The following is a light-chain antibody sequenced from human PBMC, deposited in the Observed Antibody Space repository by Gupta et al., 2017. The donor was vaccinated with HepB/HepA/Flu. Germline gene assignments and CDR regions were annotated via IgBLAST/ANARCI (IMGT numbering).Light chain of an antibody. J-gene: IGKJ1*01. CDR3: WT. V-gene: IGKV1-39*01. CDR2: AAS. Sequence: DIQMTQSPSSLSASVGDRVTITCRASQSISSYGNWYQQKPGKAPKLLSYAASSLKSGVRSRFSGSGSGTEFTRNIGSLQPEVAASYPPWTFGQGPQVAIK. CDR1: QSISSY.